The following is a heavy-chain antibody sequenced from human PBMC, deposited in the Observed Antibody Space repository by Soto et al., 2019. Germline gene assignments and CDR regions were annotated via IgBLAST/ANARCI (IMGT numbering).Heavy chain of an antibody. J-gene: IGHJ1*01. V-gene: IGHV3-33*01. CDR1: GFTFSSYG. Sequence: QVQLVESGGGVVQPGRSLRLSCAASGFTFSSYGMHWVRQAPGKGLEWVAGIWYDGSNKYYADSVKGRFTISRDNSKNPLYLQMNSLRAGDTAVYYCARDADVEMATIPSQHWGQGTLVTVSS. D-gene: IGHD5-12*01. CDR3: ARDADVEMATIPSQH. CDR2: IWYDGSNK.